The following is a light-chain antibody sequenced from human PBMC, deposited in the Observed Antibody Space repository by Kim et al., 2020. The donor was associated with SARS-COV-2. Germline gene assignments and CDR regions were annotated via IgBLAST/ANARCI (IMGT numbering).Light chain of an antibody. V-gene: IGLV1-44*01. CDR1: RSTIGSHT. Sequence: GQRVTISCSGSRSTIGSHTVNWYQQFPGTAPKLVVYTNNQRPSGVPDRFSGSKSGTSASLAISGLQVEDEAEFYCAVWDDSLNGPVFGGGTQLTVL. J-gene: IGLJ2*01. CDR3: AVWDDSLNGPV. CDR2: TNN.